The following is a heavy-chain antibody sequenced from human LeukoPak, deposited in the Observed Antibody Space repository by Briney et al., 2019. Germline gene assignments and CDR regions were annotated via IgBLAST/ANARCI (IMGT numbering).Heavy chain of an antibody. J-gene: IGHJ4*02. CDR2: ISWRSGSI. V-gene: IGHV3-9*01. Sequence: GRSLRLSCAASGFSLGDYAMHWVRQTPGKGLEWVSGISWRSGSIHYADSVKGRFTISRDNAKNSLFLQMNSLRTEDTALYFCTKDKHETYGDYSSFDNWGQGTLVTVSS. CDR1: GFSLGDYA. CDR3: TKDKHETYGDYSSFDN. D-gene: IGHD4-17*01.